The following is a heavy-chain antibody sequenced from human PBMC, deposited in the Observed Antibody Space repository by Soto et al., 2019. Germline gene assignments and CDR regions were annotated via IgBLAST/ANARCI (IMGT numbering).Heavy chain of an antibody. J-gene: IGHJ5*02. D-gene: IGHD3-10*01. CDR1: GGSISSGDYY. CDR2: IYYSGST. CDR3: ARHARRPYYYGSGSYYWFDP. V-gene: IGHV4-39*01. Sequence: PSETLSLTCTVSGGSISSGDYYWSWIRQPPGKGLEWIGSIYYSGSTYYNPSLKSRVTISVDTSKNQFSLKLSSVTAADTVVYYFARHARRPYYYGSGSYYWFDPWGQGTLVTVSS.